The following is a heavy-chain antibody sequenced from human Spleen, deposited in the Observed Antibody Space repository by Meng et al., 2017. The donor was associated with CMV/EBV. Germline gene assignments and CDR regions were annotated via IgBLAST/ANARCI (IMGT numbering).Heavy chain of an antibody. CDR2: IYYSGST. Sequence: SETLSLTCTVSGGSISSYYWSWIRQPPGKGLEWIGYIYYSGSTNYNPSLKSRVTISVDTSKNQFSLKLKSMTAADTAVYFCARFSYYRYLDVWGQGTTVTVSS. CDR3: ARFSYYRYLDV. J-gene: IGHJ6*02. V-gene: IGHV4-59*01. D-gene: IGHD1-26*01. CDR1: GGSISSYY.